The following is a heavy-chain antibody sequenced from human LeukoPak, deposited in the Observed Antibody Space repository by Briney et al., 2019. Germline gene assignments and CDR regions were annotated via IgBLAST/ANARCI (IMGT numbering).Heavy chain of an antibody. J-gene: IGHJ3*02. CDR3: ASHIVLTSWGAFDI. CDR1: GFTFSSYV. V-gene: IGHV3-48*03. Sequence: PGGSLRLSCAASGFTFSSYVMNWVRQAPGKGLEWVSYISSSGSTIYYADSVKGRFTISRDNAKNSLYLQMNSLRAEDTAVYYCASHIVLTSWGAFDIWGQGTMVTVSS. CDR2: ISSSGSTI. D-gene: IGHD2-8*01.